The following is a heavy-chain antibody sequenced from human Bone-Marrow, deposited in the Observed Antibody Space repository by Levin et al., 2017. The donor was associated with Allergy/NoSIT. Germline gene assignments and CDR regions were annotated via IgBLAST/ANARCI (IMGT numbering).Heavy chain of an antibody. V-gene: IGHV3-13*01. J-gene: IGHJ4*02. CDR3: ARETYGCSGGNCFKYFEH. Sequence: GESLKISCAVSGVTFSSSDMHWVRQTAGKGLEWVSGIGSVGDTYYSDSVKGRFTISRENAKSSLYLQMNSLRAGDTAVYYCARETYGCSGGNCFKYFEHWGQGTLVTVSS. CDR1: GVTFSSSD. CDR2: IGSVGDT. D-gene: IGHD2-15*01.